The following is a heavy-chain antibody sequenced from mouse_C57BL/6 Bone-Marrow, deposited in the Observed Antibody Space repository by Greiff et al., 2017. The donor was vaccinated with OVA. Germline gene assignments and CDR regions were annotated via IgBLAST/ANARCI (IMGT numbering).Heavy chain of an antibody. CDR1: GYTFTSYW. D-gene: IGHD4-1*02. V-gene: IGHV1-7*01. CDR2: INPSSGYT. CDR3: ARSGSTEDYFDY. J-gene: IGHJ2*01. Sequence: VQLQESGAELAKPGASVKLSCKASGYTFTSYWMHWVKQRPGQGLEWIGYINPSSGYTKYNQKFKDKPTLTADKSSSTAYMQLSSLTYEDSAVYYCARSGSTEDYFDYWGQGTTLTVSS.